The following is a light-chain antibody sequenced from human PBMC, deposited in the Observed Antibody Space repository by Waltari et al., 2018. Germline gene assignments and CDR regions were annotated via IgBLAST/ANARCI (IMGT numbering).Light chain of an antibody. V-gene: IGKV1-39*01. CDR1: QNIGSF. CDR2: AAS. J-gene: IGKJ1*01. CDR3: QQSYSTSWT. Sequence: IQMTQSQPSLSASVGDRVTIPCRAGQNIGSFLNWYQQRPGKAPNLLIFAASSLQSGVPSRFSGGGSGTDFTLTISSLQPEDFATYYCQQSYSTSWTFGQGTKVEIK.